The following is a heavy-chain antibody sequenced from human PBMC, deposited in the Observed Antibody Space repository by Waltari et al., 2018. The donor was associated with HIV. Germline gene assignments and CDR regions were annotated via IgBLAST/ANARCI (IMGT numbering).Heavy chain of an antibody. CDR3: TRDDYDFWSGSRRDHYYGMDV. D-gene: IGHD3-3*01. Sequence: EVQLVQSGGGLIQRGGSLRLSCERSGSIFGIHWLHCLPPAPGKGLVWDERINRDGRDTKYADSVKGRFTISRDNAKNTLYLQMNSLRPDDTAVYYCTRDDYDFWSGSRRDHYYGMDVWGQGATVTVSS. J-gene: IGHJ6*02. V-gene: IGHV3-74*01. CDR2: INRDGRDT. CDR1: GSIFGIHW.